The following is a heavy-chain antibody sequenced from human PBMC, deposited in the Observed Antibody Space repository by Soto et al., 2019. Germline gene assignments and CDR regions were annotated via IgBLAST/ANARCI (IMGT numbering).Heavy chain of an antibody. CDR2: MSGSGSTL. Sequence: LRLSCAASGFTFSTYEMNWVRQAPGKGLEWLSYMSGSGSTLYYADSVKGRFTISRDNAKNSLYLQMNYLRAEDTAVYYCARANMESYYFDSWGQGTLVTVSS. CDR3: ARANMESYYFDS. J-gene: IGHJ4*02. CDR1: GFTFSTYE. D-gene: IGHD1-1*01. V-gene: IGHV3-48*03.